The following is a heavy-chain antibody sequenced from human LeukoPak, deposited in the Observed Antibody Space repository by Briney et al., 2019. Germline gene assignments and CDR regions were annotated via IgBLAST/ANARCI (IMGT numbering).Heavy chain of an antibody. CDR3: AREGYPYYYYGMDV. CDR2: INPNSGGT. D-gene: IGHD5-12*01. V-gene: IGHV1-2*02. J-gene: IGHJ6*02. CDR1: GYTFTSYY. Sequence: ASVKVSCKASGYTFTSYYMHWVRQAPGQGLEWMGWINPNSGGTNYAQKFQGRVTMTRDTSISTAYMELSRLRSDDTAVYYCAREGYPYYYYGMDVWGQGTTVTVSS.